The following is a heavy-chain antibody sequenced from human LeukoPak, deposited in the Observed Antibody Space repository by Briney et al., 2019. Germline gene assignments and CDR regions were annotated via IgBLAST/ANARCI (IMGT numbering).Heavy chain of an antibody. CDR1: GFNFRTYW. V-gene: IGHV3-7*05. CDR3: ARDPGNHSGA. D-gene: IGHD6-19*01. Sequence: PGGSLRLSCAASGFNFRTYWMSWVRQAPGKGLEWVANIKQDGSEKYYVDSVRGRFTISRDNAKNSLYLQMNTLRAEDTAMYYCARDPGNHSGAWGQGTLVTVSS. CDR2: IKQDGSEK. J-gene: IGHJ5*02.